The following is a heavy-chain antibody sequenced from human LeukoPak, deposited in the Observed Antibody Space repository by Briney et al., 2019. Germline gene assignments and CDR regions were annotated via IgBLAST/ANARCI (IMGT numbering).Heavy chain of an antibody. V-gene: IGHV3-53*01. J-gene: IGHJ4*02. CDR2: ISSGGST. D-gene: IGHD3-9*01. Sequence: QPGGSLRLSCAAPGLSVSSNYMSWVRQAPGKGLEWVSLISSGGSTYYADSVEGRFTISRDFSKNTVSLQMNSLRAEDTAVYFCARNYYDSLTGVRNWGQGTLVAVSS. CDR3: ARNYYDSLTGVRN. CDR1: GLSVSSNY.